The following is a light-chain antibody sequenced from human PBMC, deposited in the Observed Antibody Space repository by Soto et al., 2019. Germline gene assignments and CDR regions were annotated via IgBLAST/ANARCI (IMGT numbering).Light chain of an antibody. CDR2: DAS. CDR1: QGISTN. V-gene: IGKV3-15*01. Sequence: TQSPSSLSASVGDRVTITCRASQGISTNVAWYQHKSGQAPRLLIFDASTRATGVPARFSGSGSGTEFTLTVSSLQSEDFAVYYCQQRSNWPLTFGGGTKGDIK. J-gene: IGKJ4*01. CDR3: QQRSNWPLT.